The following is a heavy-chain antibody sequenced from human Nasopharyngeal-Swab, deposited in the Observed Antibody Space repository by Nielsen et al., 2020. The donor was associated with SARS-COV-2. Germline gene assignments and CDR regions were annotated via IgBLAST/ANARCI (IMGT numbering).Heavy chain of an antibody. D-gene: IGHD1-1*01. CDR2: IYYSGST. CDR1: GGSISSSSYY. V-gene: IGHV4-39*07. J-gene: IGHJ6*02. CDR3: ARGNNWNYAMDV. Sequence: GSLRLSCTVSGGSISSSSYYWGWIRQPPGKGLEWIGSIYYSGSTYYNPSLKSRVTISVDTSKNQFSLKLSSVTAADTAVYYCARGNNWNYAMDVWGQGTTVTVSS.